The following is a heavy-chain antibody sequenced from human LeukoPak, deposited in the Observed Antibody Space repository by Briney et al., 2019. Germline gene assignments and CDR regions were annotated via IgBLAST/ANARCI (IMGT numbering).Heavy chain of an antibody. D-gene: IGHD3-16*01. J-gene: IGHJ4*02. V-gene: IGHV3-23*01. CDR1: GVTFSTYD. Sequence: GGSLRLSCAVSGVTFSTYDVNWVRQAPGKGLEWVSAISSSGGTTYYADSVKGRFSISRDNSKNTLYLQMNSLGAEDTAVYYCAKDSGGWYYYSYYWGQGTLATVSS. CDR3: AKDSGGWYYYSYY. CDR2: ISSSGGTT.